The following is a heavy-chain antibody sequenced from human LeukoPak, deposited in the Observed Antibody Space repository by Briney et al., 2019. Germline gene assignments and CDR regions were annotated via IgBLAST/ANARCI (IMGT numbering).Heavy chain of an antibody. CDR3: AKSGKPFDY. CDR2: IYTGGTP. J-gene: IGHJ4*02. V-gene: IGHV3-66*01. CDR1: GFTVSSSY. Sequence: GGSLRLSCAASGFTVSSSYMSWVRHAPGKGLEWVSVIYTGGTPYYADSVKGRFTISRDNSKNTLYLQMNSLRAEDTAVYYCAKSGKPFDYWGQGTLVTVSS.